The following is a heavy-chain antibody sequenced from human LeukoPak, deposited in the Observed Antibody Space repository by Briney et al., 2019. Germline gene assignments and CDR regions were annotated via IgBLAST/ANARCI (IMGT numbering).Heavy chain of an antibody. D-gene: IGHD3-10*01. V-gene: IGHV1-46*03. CDR3: AVSAFDY. CDR1: GYTFTGYY. CDR2: ISPSIGDT. Sequence: ASVNVSCTASGYTFTGYYMHWVRQAPGQGLEWVGIISPSIGDTKNAQKFQGRVTMTWDTSTSTVCMELSSLRYEDTAVYYCAVSAFDYWGQGTLVTVSS. J-gene: IGHJ4*02.